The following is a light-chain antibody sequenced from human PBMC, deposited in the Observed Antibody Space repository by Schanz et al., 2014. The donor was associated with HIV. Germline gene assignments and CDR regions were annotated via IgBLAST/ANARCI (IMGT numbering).Light chain of an antibody. Sequence: QSVLTQPASVSGSPGQSITISCTGTSSDVGGYNYVSWYQQHPGKAPKLMIYDVSKRPSGVSNRFSGSKSGTSASLVISGLQSEDEADYFCATWDISRNGPVFGGGTKLTVL. V-gene: IGLV2-14*03. J-gene: IGLJ2*01. CDR1: SSDVGGYNY. CDR3: ATWDISRNGPV. CDR2: DVS.